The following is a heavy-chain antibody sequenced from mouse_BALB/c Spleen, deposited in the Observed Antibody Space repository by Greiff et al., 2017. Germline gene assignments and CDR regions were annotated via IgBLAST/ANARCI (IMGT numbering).Heavy chain of an antibody. V-gene: IGHV5-9*03. CDR3: ARSRGSSPFAD. Sequence: DVHLVESGGGLVKPGGSLKLSCAASGFTFSSYTMSWVRQTPEKRLEWVATISSGGGNTYYPDSVKGRFTISRDNAKNNLYLQMSSLRSEDTAWYYCARSRGSSPFADWGQGNLVTVSA. CDR1: GFTFSSYT. J-gene: IGHJ3*01. D-gene: IGHD1-1*01. CDR2: ISSGGGNT.